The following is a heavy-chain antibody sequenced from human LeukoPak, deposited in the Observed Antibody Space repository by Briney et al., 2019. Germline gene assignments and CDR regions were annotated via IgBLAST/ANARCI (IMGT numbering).Heavy chain of an antibody. CDR3: AKERGGYRVTMLSDI. Sequence: TGGSLRLSCAASGFTFDDYAMHWVRQAPGKGLEWVSAISGSGGSTYYADSVKGRFTISRDNSKNTLYLQMNSLRAEDTAVYYCAKERGGYRVTMLSDIWGQGTMVTVSS. CDR1: GFTFDDYA. J-gene: IGHJ3*02. D-gene: IGHD3-22*01. V-gene: IGHV3-23*01. CDR2: ISGSGGST.